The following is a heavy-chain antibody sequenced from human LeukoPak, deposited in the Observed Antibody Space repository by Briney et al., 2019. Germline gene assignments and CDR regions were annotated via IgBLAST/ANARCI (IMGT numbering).Heavy chain of an antibody. J-gene: IGHJ4*02. CDR2: INPDDEST. V-gene: IGHV3-74*01. CDR3: AKDQSGCSGGSCYGLDY. CDR1: GFTFRKYW. Sequence: GGSLRLSCAASGFTFRKYWLHWVRQAPGKGLVWVSRINPDDESTSYADSVKGRFTISRDNAKSTLYLQMNSLRAEDTAVYYCAKDQSGCSGGSCYGLDYWGQGTLVTVSS. D-gene: IGHD2-15*01.